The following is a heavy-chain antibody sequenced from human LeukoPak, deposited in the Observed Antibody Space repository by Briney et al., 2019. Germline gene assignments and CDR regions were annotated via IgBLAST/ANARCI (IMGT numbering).Heavy chain of an antibody. D-gene: IGHD1-26*01. V-gene: IGHV4-34*01. Sequence: PSETLPLTCAVYGGSFSGYYWSWIRQPPGKGLEWIGEINHSGSTNYNPSLKSRVTISVDTSKNQFSLKLSSVTAADTAVYYCARSGSYYYGMDVWGQGTTVTVSS. CDR1: GGSFSGYY. J-gene: IGHJ6*02. CDR3: ARSGSYYYGMDV. CDR2: INHSGST.